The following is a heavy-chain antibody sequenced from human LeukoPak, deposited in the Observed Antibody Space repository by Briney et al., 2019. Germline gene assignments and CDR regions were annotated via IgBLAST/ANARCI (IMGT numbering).Heavy chain of an antibody. CDR3: AKDVIAYCSAGSCGAFDY. CDR2: ISGNGGST. D-gene: IGHD2-15*01. CDR1: GFTFSNYA. V-gene: IGHV3-23*01. Sequence: GGSLRLSCEVPGFTFSNYAMSWVRQAPGKGLEWVSVISGNGGSTYYADSVKGRFTISRDNSKNTLYLHMRSLRAEDTAVYCCAKDVIAYCSAGSCGAFDYWGQGTPVTVSS. J-gene: IGHJ4*02.